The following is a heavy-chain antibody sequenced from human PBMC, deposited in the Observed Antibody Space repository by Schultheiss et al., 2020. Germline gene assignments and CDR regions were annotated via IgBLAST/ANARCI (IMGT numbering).Heavy chain of an antibody. V-gene: IGHV5-51*01. CDR1: GYSFTSYW. Sequence: GGSLRLSCKGSGYSFTSYWIGWVRQMPGKALEWMAVIHPDDSDTRYSPSFRGQVTISADKSISTVYLQWTSLKASDSAMYYCAREGFDYWGQGTLVTVSS. J-gene: IGHJ4*02. CDR3: AREGFDY. CDR2: IHPDDSDT.